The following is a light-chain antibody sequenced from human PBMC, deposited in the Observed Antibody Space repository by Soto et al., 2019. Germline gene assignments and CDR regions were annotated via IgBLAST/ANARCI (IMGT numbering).Light chain of an antibody. CDR3: QQSYSTPPT. CDR2: AAS. V-gene: IGKV1-39*01. CDR1: QSISSY. Sequence: DSPVTQSPSSLSASVVDRVTITCRASQSISSYLNWYQQKPGKAPKLLIYAASSLQSGVPSRFSGSGSGTDFTLTISSLQPEDFATYYCQQSYSTPPTFGQGTKVDIK. J-gene: IGKJ1*01.